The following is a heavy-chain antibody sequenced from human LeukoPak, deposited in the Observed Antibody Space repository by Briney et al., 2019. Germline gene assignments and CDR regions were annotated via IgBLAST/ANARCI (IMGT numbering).Heavy chain of an antibody. CDR2: IRNRARGYTT. Sequence: GGSLTLSCVASGSTFSDHYMDWVRQAPGKGLEWVARIRNRARGYTTDYAASAKGRFIISRDDSEGSLYLQMNSLQTEDTAVYYCATETKDSSAYYYFDYWGQGALVTVSS. CDR1: GSTFSDHY. CDR3: ATETKDSSAYYYFDY. V-gene: IGHV3-72*01. J-gene: IGHJ4*02. D-gene: IGHD3-22*01.